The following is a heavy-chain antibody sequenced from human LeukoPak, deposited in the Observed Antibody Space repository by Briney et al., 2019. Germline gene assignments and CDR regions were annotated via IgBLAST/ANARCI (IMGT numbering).Heavy chain of an antibody. J-gene: IGHJ4*02. V-gene: IGHV1-3*01. CDR2: IIAANGKT. D-gene: IGHD5/OR15-5a*01. Sequence: ASVKVSCTASRDTFSSYAIYWVRQAPGQRLEWMAWIIAANGKTKYSRKFQGRVSITTDTSARTAYMELHSLGSEDTAIYYCARSKDFPFFDAWGQGTLVTVSS. CDR3: ARSKDFPFFDA. CDR1: RDTFSSYA.